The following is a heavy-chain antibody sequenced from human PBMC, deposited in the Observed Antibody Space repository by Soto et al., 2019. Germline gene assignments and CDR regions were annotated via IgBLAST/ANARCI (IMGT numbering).Heavy chain of an antibody. CDR2: ISGSDSKT. CDR3: ARSLNINWQTWFDA. CDR1: GFTFSDSS. D-gene: IGHD1-1*01. V-gene: IGHV3-23*01. Sequence: EVQTLESGGGVVQPGGSLRLPCEASGFTFSDSSINWVPQAPGKGLEWVSIISGSDSKTYYADSVKGRFTISRDNSKNMLYLDMTGLRDEDPAIYYGARSLNINWQTWFDAWGQGTLVTVSS. J-gene: IGHJ5*02.